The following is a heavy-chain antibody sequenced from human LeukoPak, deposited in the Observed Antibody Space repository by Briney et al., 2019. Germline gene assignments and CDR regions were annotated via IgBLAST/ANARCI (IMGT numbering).Heavy chain of an antibody. J-gene: IGHJ6*03. V-gene: IGHV4-59*01. CDR2: IFYSGST. CDR3: ARAYYYYMDV. CDR1: RGSICSYN. Sequence: SETLSLTSTVPRGSICSYNWSWIPQPPGQGLEWMGHIFYSGSTNYNPPPQSRVNIPVETTKNQFSLQRTLITAAATAVYYGARAYYYYMDVWGKGTTVTVSS.